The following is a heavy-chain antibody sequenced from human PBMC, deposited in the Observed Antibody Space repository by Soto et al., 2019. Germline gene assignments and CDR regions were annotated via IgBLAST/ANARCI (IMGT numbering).Heavy chain of an antibody. V-gene: IGHV1-69*01. CDR3: ARSYDSSGYYPEAWGYGMDV. D-gene: IGHD3-22*01. CDR1: GGTLSSYA. J-gene: IGHJ6*02. CDR2: IIPIFGTA. Sequence: QVQLVQSGAEVKKPGSSVKVSCKASGGTLSSYAISWVRQAPGQGLEWMGGIIPIFGTANYAQKFQGRVTITADESTSTAYMELSSLRSEDTAVYYCARSYDSSGYYPEAWGYGMDVWGQGTTVTVSS.